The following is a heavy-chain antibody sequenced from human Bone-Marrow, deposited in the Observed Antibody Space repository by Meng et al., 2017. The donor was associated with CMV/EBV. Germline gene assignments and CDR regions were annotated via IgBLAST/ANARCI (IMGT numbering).Heavy chain of an antibody. Sequence: GGSLRLSCAASGFTFSSYGMHWVRQAPGKGLEWVAFIRYDGSNKYYADSVKGRFTISRDNSKNTLYLQMNSLRAEDTAVYYCAKLEDIVVVPAAGEDYWGQGTLVTSPQ. CDR3: AKLEDIVVVPAAGEDY. CDR1: GFTFSSYG. V-gene: IGHV3-30*02. J-gene: IGHJ4*02. D-gene: IGHD2-2*01. CDR2: IRYDGSNK.